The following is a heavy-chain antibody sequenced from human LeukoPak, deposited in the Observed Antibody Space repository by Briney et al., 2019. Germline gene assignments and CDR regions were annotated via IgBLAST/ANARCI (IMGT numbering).Heavy chain of an antibody. J-gene: IGHJ4*02. Sequence: GASVKVSCKASGFTFTSSAMQWVRQGRGQRLGQVGWIVVGSGNTNYAQKFQERVTITRDMSTSTAYMELSSLRSEDTAVYYCAADFREGGGGYFDYWGQGTLVTVSS. CDR1: GFTFTSSA. CDR3: AADFREGGGGYFDY. V-gene: IGHV1-58*02. D-gene: IGHD2-15*01. CDR2: IVVGSGNT.